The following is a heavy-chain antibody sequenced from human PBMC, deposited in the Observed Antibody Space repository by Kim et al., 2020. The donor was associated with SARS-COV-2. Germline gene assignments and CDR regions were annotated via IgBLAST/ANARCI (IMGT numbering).Heavy chain of an antibody. Sequence: SETLSLTCTVSGGSISSSSYYWGWIRQPPGKGLEWIGSIYYSGSTYYNPSLKSRVTISVDTSKNQFSLKLSSVTAADTAVYYCARPVNDYGDERVWYFDLWGRGTLVTVSS. CDR3: ARPVNDYGDERVWYFDL. J-gene: IGHJ2*01. CDR1: GGSISSSSYY. D-gene: IGHD4-17*01. V-gene: IGHV4-39*01. CDR2: IYYSGST.